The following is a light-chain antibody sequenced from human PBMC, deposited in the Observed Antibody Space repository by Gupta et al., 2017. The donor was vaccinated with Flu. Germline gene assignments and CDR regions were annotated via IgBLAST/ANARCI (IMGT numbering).Light chain of an antibody. Sequence: QSVLTQPPSASGTPGQRVTISCSGSSSNIGSNYVYWYQQLPGTAPELLIYRNNPRPSGVPDRFSGSRSGTSASLAISWLRSEDEADYYCAAWDYSLSGSWVFGGGTKLTVL. CDR1: SSNIGSNY. V-gene: IGLV1-47*01. J-gene: IGLJ3*02. CDR2: RNN. CDR3: AAWDYSLSGSWV.